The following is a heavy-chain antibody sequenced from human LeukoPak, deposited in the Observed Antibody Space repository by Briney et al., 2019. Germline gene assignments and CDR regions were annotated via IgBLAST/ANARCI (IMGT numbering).Heavy chain of an antibody. CDR3: AKEASIAAARTGDIGYFDY. V-gene: IGHV3-23*01. CDR1: GFTFSSYY. CDR2: ISGSGGST. J-gene: IGHJ4*02. Sequence: GGSLSLSCAASGFTFSSYYMSWDRQAPGKGLEWVSAISGSGGSTYYADSVKGRFTISRDNSKNTLYLQMNSLRAEDTAVYYCAKEASIAAARTGDIGYFDYWGETRLLTVSS. D-gene: IGHD6-13*01.